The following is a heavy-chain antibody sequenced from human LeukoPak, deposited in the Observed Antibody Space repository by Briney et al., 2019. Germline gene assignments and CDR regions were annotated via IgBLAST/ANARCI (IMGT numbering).Heavy chain of an antibody. Sequence: PGGSLRLSCAASGFTFSSYWMHWVRQAPGKGLEWVAVISYDGSNKYYADSVKGRFTISRDNSKNTLYLQMNSLRAEDTAVYYCAKELFLYSGSYYPVGRYWGQGTLVTVSS. CDR2: ISYDGSNK. CDR1: GFTFSSYW. J-gene: IGHJ4*02. V-gene: IGHV3-30*18. D-gene: IGHD1-26*01. CDR3: AKELFLYSGSYYPVGRY.